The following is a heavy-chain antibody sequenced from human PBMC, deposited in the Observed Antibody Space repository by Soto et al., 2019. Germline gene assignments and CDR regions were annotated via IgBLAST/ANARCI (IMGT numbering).Heavy chain of an antibody. D-gene: IGHD4-17*01. J-gene: IGHJ6*03. CDR1: GGSFSGYY. Sequence: SETLSLTCAVYGGSFSGYYWSWIRQPPGKGLEWIGEINHSGSTNYNPSLKSRVTISVDTSKNQFSLKLSSVTAADTAVYYCARAVDYGDYAFRASRYYYYYYYMDVWGKGTTVTISS. CDR2: INHSGST. CDR3: ARAVDYGDYAFRASRYYYYYYYMDV. V-gene: IGHV4-34*01.